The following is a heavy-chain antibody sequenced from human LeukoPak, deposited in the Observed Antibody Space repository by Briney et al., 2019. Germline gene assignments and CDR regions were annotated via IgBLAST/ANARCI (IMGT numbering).Heavy chain of an antibody. D-gene: IGHD3-10*01. J-gene: IGHJ4*02. V-gene: IGHV3-21*06. CDR2: ISANSLHI. Sequence: GGSLRLSCAASGFTFSDQSMNWVRQAPGKGLEWVSSISANSLHIFYADSVKGRFPISRDNAKNSLYLQMNNLRVEDTAVYYCVGPDSQFDCWGQGTLVTVSS. CDR1: GFTFSDQS. CDR3: VGPDSQFDC.